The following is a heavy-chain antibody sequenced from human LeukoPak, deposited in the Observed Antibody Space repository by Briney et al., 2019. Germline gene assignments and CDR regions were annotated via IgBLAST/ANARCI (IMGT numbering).Heavy chain of an antibody. Sequence: SETLSLTCAVYGGSFSGYYWSWIRQPPGKGLEWNGEINHSGSTNYNPSLKSRVTISVDTSKNQFSLKLSSVTAADTAVYYCARGTSYCSGGSCYGGYYYYYMDVWGKGATVTVSS. CDR2: INHSGST. D-gene: IGHD2-15*01. CDR3: ARGTSYCSGGSCYGGYYYYYMDV. J-gene: IGHJ6*03. V-gene: IGHV4-34*01. CDR1: GGSFSGYY.